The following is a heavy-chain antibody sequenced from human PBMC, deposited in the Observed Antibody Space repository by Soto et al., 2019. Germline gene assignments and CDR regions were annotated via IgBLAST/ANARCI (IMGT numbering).Heavy chain of an antibody. CDR2: INNDGSRK. CDR3: ARARDYGDYVEDWFDP. Sequence: GGSLRLSCAASGFTFSSYWMHWVRQAPGKGLVWVSRINNDGSRKTYADSVKGRFTISRDNAKNTLYLQMNSLRAEDTAMYYCARARDYGDYVEDWFDPWGQGTLVTVSS. J-gene: IGHJ5*02. CDR1: GFTFSSYW. V-gene: IGHV3-74*01. D-gene: IGHD4-17*01.